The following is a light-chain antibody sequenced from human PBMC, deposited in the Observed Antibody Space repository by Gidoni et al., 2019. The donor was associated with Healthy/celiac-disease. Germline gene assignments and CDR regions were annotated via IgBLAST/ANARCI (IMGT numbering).Light chain of an antibody. J-gene: IGLJ1*01. V-gene: IGLV2-14*01. CDR1: SSDVGGYNY. CDR2: EVS. CDR3: SSYTSSSTLEV. Sequence: QSALTQPASVPGSPGQPITISCTGTSSDVGGYNYVSWYQQHPGKAPKLMIYEVSNRPSGVSNRFSGSKSGNTAALTISGLQAEDEADYYCSSYTSSSTLEVFGTGTKVTVL.